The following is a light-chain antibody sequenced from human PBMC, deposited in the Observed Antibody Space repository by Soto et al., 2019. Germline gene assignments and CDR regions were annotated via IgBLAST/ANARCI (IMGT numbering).Light chain of an antibody. J-gene: IGKJ5*01. CDR2: DAS. CDR3: QHYHGWPIT. V-gene: IGKV3-15*01. CDR1: QSVSSH. Sequence: EIVITQSPATLSVSPGEGATVSCRASQSVSSHLAWYQHKPFQAPRLLFYDASTRATGIPARFSGSGSVTEFTLTISSLQSEDFAVYYCQHYHGWPITFGQGTRLEI.